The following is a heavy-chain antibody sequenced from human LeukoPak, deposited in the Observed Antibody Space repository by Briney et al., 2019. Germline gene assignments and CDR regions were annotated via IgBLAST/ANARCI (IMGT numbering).Heavy chain of an antibody. CDR2: ISAYNGNT. Sequence: ASVKVSCKASGYTFTSYGIGWVRQAPGQGLEWMGWISAYNGNTNYAQKLQGRVTMTTDTSTSTAYMELRSLRSDDTAVYYCARVGLGGKGENHVDYWGQGTLVTVSS. D-gene: IGHD3-16*01. CDR1: GYTFTSYG. V-gene: IGHV1-18*04. CDR3: ARVGLGGKGENHVDY. J-gene: IGHJ4*02.